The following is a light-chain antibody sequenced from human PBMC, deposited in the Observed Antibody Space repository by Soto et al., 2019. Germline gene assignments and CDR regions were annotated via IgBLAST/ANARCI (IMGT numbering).Light chain of an antibody. Sequence: EMVMTQSPAILSVSPGYSATLSCMASQSVNSNYLAWYQQHPGQPPRLLIYGISTRATGIPARFSGSGSGTEFSLTISSLQSEDFAVYYCQQYSKWPITFGQGTRLEIK. CDR1: QSVNSN. J-gene: IGKJ5*01. CDR3: QQYSKWPIT. V-gene: IGKV3-15*01. CDR2: GIS.